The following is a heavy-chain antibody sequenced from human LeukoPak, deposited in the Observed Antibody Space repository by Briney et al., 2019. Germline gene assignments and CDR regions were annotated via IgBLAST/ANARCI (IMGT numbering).Heavy chain of an antibody. CDR1: GFTFSAYA. Sequence: GGSLRLSCEASGFTFSAYAMTWVRQAPGKGLEWVSAISGGGGTTYYADSVKGRFTISRDNSKNTLFLQMNSLRAEDTAVYYCAKDREGLSSGYDLEYFDYWGQGTLLTVSS. D-gene: IGHD5-12*01. CDR3: AKDREGLSSGYDLEYFDY. V-gene: IGHV3-23*01. CDR2: ISGGGGTT. J-gene: IGHJ4*02.